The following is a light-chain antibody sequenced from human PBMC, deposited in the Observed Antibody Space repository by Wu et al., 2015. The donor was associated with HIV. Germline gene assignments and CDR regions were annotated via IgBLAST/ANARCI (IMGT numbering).Light chain of an antibody. J-gene: IGKJ2*03. V-gene: IGKV3-15*01. Sequence: EIVMTQSPATLSVSPGERATLSCRASQSVSRRLAWYQQEPGQAPRLLIYDASIRVTGIPARFSGSGSGTEFTLTISSLQSEDFAVYYCQQYNDWLLYSFGQGTKLEIK. CDR1: QSVSRR. CDR2: DAS. CDR3: QQYNDWLLYS.